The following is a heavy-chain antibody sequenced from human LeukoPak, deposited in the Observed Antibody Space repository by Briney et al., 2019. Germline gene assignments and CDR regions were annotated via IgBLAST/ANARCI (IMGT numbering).Heavy chain of an antibody. CDR3: ARARGYYPYFDY. CDR1: GYSISSGYY. D-gene: IGHD1-26*01. Sequence: SETLSLTCTVSGYSISSGYYWSWIRQPPGKGLEWIGYIYYSGSTNYNPSLKSRVSISVDTSKNQFSLKLSSVTAADTAVYYCARARGYYPYFDYWGQGTLVTVSS. J-gene: IGHJ4*02. CDR2: IYYSGST. V-gene: IGHV4-61*01.